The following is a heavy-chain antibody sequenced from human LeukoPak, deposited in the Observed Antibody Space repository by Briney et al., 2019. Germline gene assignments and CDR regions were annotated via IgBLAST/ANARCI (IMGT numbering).Heavy chain of an antibody. CDR3: AREGGFTIFGVVITYFDY. CDR2: IKQDGSEK. J-gene: IGHJ4*02. Sequence: AGGSLRLSCAASGFTFSRYWMSWVRQAPGKGPEWVANIKQDGSEKYYVDSVKGRFTISRDNAKNSLYLQMNSLRAEDTAVYYCAREGGFTIFGVVITYFDYWGQGTLVTVSS. V-gene: IGHV3-7*01. CDR1: GFTFSRYW. D-gene: IGHD3-3*01.